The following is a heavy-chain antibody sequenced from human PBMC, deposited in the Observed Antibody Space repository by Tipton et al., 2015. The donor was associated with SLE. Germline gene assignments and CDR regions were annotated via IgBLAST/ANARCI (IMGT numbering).Heavy chain of an antibody. V-gene: IGHV4-4*07. Sequence: TLSLTCTVSGGPLTGDYWSWIRQPVGKGLEWIGLIYTSGTTDYNPSLKSRVTISVDASKNQFSLKLSSVTAADTAVYYCARGPRQDWFDPWGQGTLVTVSS. CDR2: IYTSGTT. CDR3: ARGPRQDWFDP. CDR1: GGPLTGDY. J-gene: IGHJ5*02.